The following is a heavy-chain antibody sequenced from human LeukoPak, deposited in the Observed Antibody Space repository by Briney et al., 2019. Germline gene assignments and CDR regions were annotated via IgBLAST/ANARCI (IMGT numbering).Heavy chain of an antibody. J-gene: IGHJ3*02. CDR3: ARDPNGDYIGAFDM. CDR1: GFTFIAYV. V-gene: IGHV3-23*01. Sequence: GGSLSLSCIASGFTFIAYVMISVRQAPGKGPEGVSAIRGGGGSAFSAASVKGRFTISRDTSKYTLFLQMNSLRAEDTAVYYCARDPNGDYIGAFDMWGPGTMVTVSS. D-gene: IGHD4-17*01. CDR2: IRGGGGSA.